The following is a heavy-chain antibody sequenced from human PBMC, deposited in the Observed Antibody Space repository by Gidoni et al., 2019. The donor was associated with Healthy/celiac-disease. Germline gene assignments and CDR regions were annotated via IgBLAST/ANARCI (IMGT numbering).Heavy chain of an antibody. CDR3: ATGIAAAGRLSG. CDR1: GFTFSSYA. V-gene: IGHV3-23*01. CDR2: ISGIGGST. D-gene: IGHD6-13*01. J-gene: IGHJ4*02. Sequence: EVQLLESGGGLVQPGGSLRLSCEASGFTFSSYAMSWVRQAPGKGLEWVSSISGIGGSTYYADSVKGRFTISRDNSKNTLYLQMNSLRAEDTAVYYCATGIAAAGRLSGWGQGTLVTVSS.